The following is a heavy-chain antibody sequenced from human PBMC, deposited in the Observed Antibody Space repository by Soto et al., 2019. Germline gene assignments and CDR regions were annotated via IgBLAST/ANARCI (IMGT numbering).Heavy chain of an antibody. D-gene: IGHD6-13*01. CDR3: AKGRSSSWFRWFDP. CDR1: GFSFSQYW. V-gene: IGHV3-74*01. J-gene: IGHJ5*02. CDR2: ITSDGSIT. Sequence: PGGSLRLSCAASGFSFSQYWMHWVRQAPGKGPVWVSRITSDGSITTYADSVKGRFTISRDNAKNILYLQVNGLRVEDTAVYYCAKGRSSSWFRWFDPWGQGTLVTVSS.